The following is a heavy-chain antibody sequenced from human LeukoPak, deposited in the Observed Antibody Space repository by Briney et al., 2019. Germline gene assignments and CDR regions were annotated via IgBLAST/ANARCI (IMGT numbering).Heavy chain of an antibody. CDR3: ARGDCSSTSCVGVDGMDV. V-gene: IGHV4-34*01. CDR2: INHSGST. J-gene: IGHJ6*02. D-gene: IGHD2-2*01. Sequence: SETLSLTCAVYGGSFSGYYWSWIRQPPGKGLEWIGEINHSGSTNYNPSLKSRVTISVDTSKNQFSLKLSSVTAADTAVYYCARGDCSSTSCVGVDGMDVWGQGTTVTVSS. CDR1: GGSFSGYY.